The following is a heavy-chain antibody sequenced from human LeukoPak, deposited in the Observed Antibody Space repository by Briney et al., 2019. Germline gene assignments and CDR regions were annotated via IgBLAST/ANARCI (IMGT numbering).Heavy chain of an antibody. CDR3: ARGSDYVWGSYRYTAVDWFDP. CDR2: IYYSGST. D-gene: IGHD3-16*02. CDR1: GGSISSYY. Sequence: SETLSLTCTGSGGSISSYYWSWIRQPPGKGLEWIGYIYYSGSTNYNPSLKGRVTISVDTSKNQFSLKLSSVTAADTAVYYCARGSDYVWGSYRYTAVDWFDPWGQGTLVTVSS. V-gene: IGHV4-59*01. J-gene: IGHJ5*02.